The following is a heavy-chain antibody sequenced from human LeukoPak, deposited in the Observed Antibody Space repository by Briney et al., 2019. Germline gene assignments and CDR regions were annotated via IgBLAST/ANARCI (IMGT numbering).Heavy chain of an antibody. V-gene: IGHV4-30-2*01. CDR3: ARYSSTWPYWYFDL. D-gene: IGHD6-13*01. Sequence: SGTLSLTCAVSGGSISSGGYSWSWLRQPPGQGLEWIVYISHSGSTYYNPSLRSRVNISVDKSKNQFSLKLTSVSAADTAVYYCARYSSTWPYWYFDLWGRGTLVTVSS. CDR2: ISHSGST. J-gene: IGHJ2*01. CDR1: GGSISSGGYS.